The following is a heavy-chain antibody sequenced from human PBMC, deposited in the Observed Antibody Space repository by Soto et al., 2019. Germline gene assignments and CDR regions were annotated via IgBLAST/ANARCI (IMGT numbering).Heavy chain of an antibody. CDR1: GFTFNIAW. V-gene: IGHV3-15*01. Sequence: PGWSLILSCAASGFTFNIAWMSWVRQAPGKGLEWVSRIKSGGATDYAAPVKGRFTVSRDDSINKLYLQMESLRAEDTAVYYCVATHGGTPPRPFLAFWCQGTLVKVS. D-gene: IGHD3-16*01. CDR2: IKSGGAT. CDR3: VATHGGTPPRPFLAF. J-gene: IGHJ4*02.